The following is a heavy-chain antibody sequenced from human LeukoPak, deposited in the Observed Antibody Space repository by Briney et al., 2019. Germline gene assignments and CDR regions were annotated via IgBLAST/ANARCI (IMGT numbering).Heavy chain of an antibody. Sequence: PGGSLRLSCAASGFTFSSYWMSWVRQAPGKGLEWVSYISSSGSTIYYADSVKGRFTISRDNAKNSLYLQMNSLRAEDTAVYYCARVSGYYDSSGRNAFDIWGQGTMVTVSS. CDR3: ARVSGYYDSSGRNAFDI. V-gene: IGHV3-48*04. CDR1: GFTFSSYW. J-gene: IGHJ3*02. CDR2: ISSSGSTI. D-gene: IGHD3-22*01.